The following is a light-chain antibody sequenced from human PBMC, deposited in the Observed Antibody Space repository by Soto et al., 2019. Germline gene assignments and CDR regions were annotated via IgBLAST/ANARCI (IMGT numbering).Light chain of an antibody. CDR2: GAS. V-gene: IGKV3-15*01. J-gene: IGKJ4*01. CDR3: QQYSNWPLT. Sequence: EIVMTQSPATLSVSPGEGATLSCRASQSVSSNLAWYQQKPGQAPRLLIFGASTRATGIPARFSGSESGAEFSLTISALQSEDVAIYYCQQYSNWPLTFGGGTKVGIK. CDR1: QSVSSN.